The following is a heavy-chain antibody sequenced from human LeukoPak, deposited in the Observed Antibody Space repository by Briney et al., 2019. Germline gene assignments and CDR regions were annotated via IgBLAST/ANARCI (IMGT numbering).Heavy chain of an antibody. J-gene: IGHJ6*03. CDR2: ISGSGGST. Sequence: GGSLRLSCAASGFTFSSYAMNWVRQAPGKGLEWVSAISGSGGSTYYADSVKGRFTISRDNSKDTLYLQMNSLRAEDTAVYYCAKGVGNGDHYYYYYMDVWGKGTTVTVSS. CDR1: GFTFSSYA. V-gene: IGHV3-23*01. CDR3: AKGVGNGDHYYYYYMDV. D-gene: IGHD4-17*01.